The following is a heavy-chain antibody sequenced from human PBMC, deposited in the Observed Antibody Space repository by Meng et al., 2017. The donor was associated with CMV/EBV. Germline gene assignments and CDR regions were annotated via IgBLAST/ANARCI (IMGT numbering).Heavy chain of an antibody. V-gene: IGHV4-34*01. D-gene: IGHD3-10*01. CDR2: INHSGST. J-gene: IGHJ6*02. CDR3: ARGLYYGSGSYYTKGYYYYYGMDV. CDR1: GFTFSSYW. Sequence: ESLKISCAASGFTFSSYWMSWIRQPPGKGLEWIGEINHSGSTNYNPSLKSRVTISVDTSKNQFSLKLSSVTAADTAVYYCARGLYYGSGSYYTKGYYYYYGMDVWGQGTTVTVSS.